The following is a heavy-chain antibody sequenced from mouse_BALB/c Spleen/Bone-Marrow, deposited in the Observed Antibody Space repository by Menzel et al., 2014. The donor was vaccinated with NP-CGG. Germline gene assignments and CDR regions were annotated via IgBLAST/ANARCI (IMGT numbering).Heavy chain of an antibody. V-gene: IGHV1-69*02. CDR3: ARGVVYYYAMGY. Sequence: VQLVESGAELVKPGASVKLSCKASGYTFTNYWMHWVKQRPGQGLEWIGEIDPSDSYSNYNQNFKGKATLTVDKSSNTAYMQLTSLTSEDSAVYYCARGVVYYYAMGYWGQGTSVTVSS. J-gene: IGHJ4*01. CDR1: GYTFTNYW. CDR2: IDPSDSYS.